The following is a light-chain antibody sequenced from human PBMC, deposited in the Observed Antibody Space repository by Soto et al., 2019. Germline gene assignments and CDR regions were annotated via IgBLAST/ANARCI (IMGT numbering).Light chain of an antibody. CDR2: EVS. CDR1: SSDVGGYNY. Sequence: LTQPPSASGSPGQSVTISCTGTSSDVGGYNYVSWYQQHPGKAPKLVIYEVSKRPSGVPDRFSGSKSGNTASLTVSGLQAEDEADYYCSSYAGSNDYVFGTGTKVTVL. J-gene: IGLJ1*01. V-gene: IGLV2-8*01. CDR3: SSYAGSNDYV.